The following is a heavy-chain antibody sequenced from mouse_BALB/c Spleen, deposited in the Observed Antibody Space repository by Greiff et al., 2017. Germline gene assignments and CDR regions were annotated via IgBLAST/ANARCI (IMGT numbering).Heavy chain of an antibody. Sequence: EVKLVESGGGLVQPGGSMKLSCVASGFTFSNYWMNWVRQSPEKGLEWVAEIRLKSNNYATHYAESVKGRFTISRDDSKSSVYLQMNNLRAEDTGIYYCTRITTVVARYYAMDYWGQGTSVTVSS. CDR3: TRITTVVARYYAMDY. CDR1: GFTFSNYW. J-gene: IGHJ4*01. CDR2: IRLKSNNYAT. V-gene: IGHV6-6*02. D-gene: IGHD1-1*01.